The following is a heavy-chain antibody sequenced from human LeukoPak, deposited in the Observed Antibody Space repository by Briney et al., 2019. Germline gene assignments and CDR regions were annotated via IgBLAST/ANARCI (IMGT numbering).Heavy chain of an antibody. D-gene: IGHD3-22*01. J-gene: IGHJ4*02. CDR1: GFTFSSYA. CDR2: ISYDGSNK. V-gene: IGHV3-30-3*01. CDR3: ARVYDSSGYYGY. Sequence: PGGSLRLSRAASGFTFSSYAMHWVRQAPGKELEWVAVISYDGSNKYYADSVKGRFTISRDNSKNTLYLQMNSLRAEDTAVYYCARVYDSSGYYGYWGQGTLVTVSS.